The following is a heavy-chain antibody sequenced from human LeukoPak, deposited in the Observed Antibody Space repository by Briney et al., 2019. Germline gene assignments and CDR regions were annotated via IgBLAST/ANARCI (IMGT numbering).Heavy chain of an antibody. CDR1: GFTFSSYG. CDR3: ARARYALVWY. V-gene: IGHV3-48*01. J-gene: IGHJ4*02. Sequence: HPGGSLRLSCAASGFTFSSYGMTWVRQAPGKGLEWVSYISSSSSTIYYADSVKGRFTISRDNAKNSLYLQMNSLRAEDTAVYYCARARYALVWYWGQGTLVTVSS. CDR2: ISSSSSTI. D-gene: IGHD5-12*01.